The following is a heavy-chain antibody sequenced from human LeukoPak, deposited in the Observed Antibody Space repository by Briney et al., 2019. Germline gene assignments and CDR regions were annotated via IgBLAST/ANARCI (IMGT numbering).Heavy chain of an antibody. Sequence: PGGSLRLSCAASGFTVNNNYMSWVRQAPGKGLEWVSVISSGRSTFYADSVKGRFTISRDNSKNTLYLQMNSLRAEDTAVYYCARLNHFYDSSGYPFFDYWGQGTLVTVSS. CDR2: ISSGRST. CDR3: ARLNHFYDSSGYPFFDY. D-gene: IGHD3-22*01. V-gene: IGHV3-53*01. CDR1: GFTVNNNY. J-gene: IGHJ4*02.